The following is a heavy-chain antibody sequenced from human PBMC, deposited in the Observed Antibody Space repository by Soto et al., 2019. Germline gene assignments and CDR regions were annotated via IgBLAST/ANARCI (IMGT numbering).Heavy chain of an antibody. CDR2: IRSDSASSAI. Sequence: EAQLVQSGGGLVQPGGSLQLSCAASGFTFGGSPVHWVRQASGKGLEWVGRIRSDSASSAIAYAASVRGRFPLSRDDSNNAGYRQVNGLEAEDTPLYSCVLGGCRRTGSYSLDLGGGGPLVTVSP. J-gene: IGHJ4*02. CDR3: VLGGCRRTGSYSLDL. V-gene: IGHV3-73*01. CDR1: GFTFGGSP. D-gene: IGHD2-21*01.